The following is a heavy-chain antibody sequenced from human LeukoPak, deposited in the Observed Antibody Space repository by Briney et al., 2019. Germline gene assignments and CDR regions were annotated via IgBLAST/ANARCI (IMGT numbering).Heavy chain of an antibody. Sequence: SETLSLTCTVSGGSISSYYWSWFRRPPGQGLEWIAYIHHNGRTNYNPSLRSRVTISLDTSENQFSLKVTSLTAADTAVYYCARGYSSGWYEGWFDPWGQGTRVIVSS. J-gene: IGHJ5*02. CDR2: IHHNGRT. D-gene: IGHD6-19*01. CDR1: GGSISSYY. V-gene: IGHV4-59*01. CDR3: ARGYSSGWYEGWFDP.